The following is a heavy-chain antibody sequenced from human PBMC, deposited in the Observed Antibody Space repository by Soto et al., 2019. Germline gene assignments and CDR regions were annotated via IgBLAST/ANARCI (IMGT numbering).Heavy chain of an antibody. V-gene: IGHV3-30*18. CDR2: ISYDGSNK. D-gene: IGHD2-15*01. J-gene: IGHJ4*02. Sequence: QVQLVESGGGVVQPGRSLRLSCAASGFTFSSYGTHWVRQAPGKGLEWVAVISYDGSNKYYADSVKGRFTISRDNSKNTLYLQMNSLRAEDTAVYYCAKAIALRVVAAHLGLDYWGRGTLVTVSS. CDR3: AKAIALRVVAAHLGLDY. CDR1: GFTFSSYG.